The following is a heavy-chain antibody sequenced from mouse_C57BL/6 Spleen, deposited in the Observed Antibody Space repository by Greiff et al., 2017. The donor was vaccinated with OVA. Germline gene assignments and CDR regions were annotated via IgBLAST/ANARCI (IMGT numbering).Heavy chain of an antibody. CDR2: IWTGGGT. CDR3: ARNDYGSSYWYFDV. J-gene: IGHJ1*03. D-gene: IGHD1-1*01. V-gene: IGHV2-9-1*01. Sequence: VQLKESGPGLVAPSQSLSITCTVSGFSLTSYAISWVRQPPGTGLEWLGVIWTGGGTNYNSALKSRLSISKDNSKSQVFLKRNSLQTDDTARYSCARNDYGSSYWYFDVWGTGTTVTVSS. CDR1: GFSLTSYA.